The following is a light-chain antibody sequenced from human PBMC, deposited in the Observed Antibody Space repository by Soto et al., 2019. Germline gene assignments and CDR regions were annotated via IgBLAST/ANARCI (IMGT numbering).Light chain of an antibody. Sequence: DIQMTQSPSSLSASVGVRVTITCQASQDIRNFLNWYQQKPGKAPKLLIYDASNLQTGVPSRFSGSGSGTDFTFTISSLQPEDIATYYCQQYDNLPLTFGGGTKVEIK. CDR1: QDIRNF. V-gene: IGKV1-33*01. CDR2: DAS. J-gene: IGKJ4*01. CDR3: QQYDNLPLT.